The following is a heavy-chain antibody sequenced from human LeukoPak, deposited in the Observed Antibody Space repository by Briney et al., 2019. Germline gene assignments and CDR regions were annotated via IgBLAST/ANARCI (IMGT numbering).Heavy chain of an antibody. D-gene: IGHD3-3*01. J-gene: IGHJ3*02. Sequence: SETLSLTCTVSGGSISSYYWSWIRQPPGKGLEWIGYIYYSGSTNYNPSLKSRVTISVDTSKNQFSLKLGSVTAADTAVYYCARVTADFWSGYYSAFDIWGQGTMVTVSS. CDR1: GGSISSYY. CDR3: ARVTADFWSGYYSAFDI. V-gene: IGHV4-59*01. CDR2: IYYSGST.